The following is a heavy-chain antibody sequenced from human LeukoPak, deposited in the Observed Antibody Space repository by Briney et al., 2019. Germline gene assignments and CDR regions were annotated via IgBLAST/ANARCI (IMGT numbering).Heavy chain of an antibody. CDR1: GGSFSGYY. CDR2: INHSGST. Sequence: SETLSLTCAVYGGSFSGYYWSWIRQPPGKGLEWIWEINHSGSTNYNPSLKSRVTISVDTSKNQFSLKLSSVTAADTAVYYCARSYDFWSGYSIDYWGQGTLVTVSS. CDR3: ARSYDFWSGYSIDY. D-gene: IGHD3-3*01. J-gene: IGHJ4*02. V-gene: IGHV4-34*01.